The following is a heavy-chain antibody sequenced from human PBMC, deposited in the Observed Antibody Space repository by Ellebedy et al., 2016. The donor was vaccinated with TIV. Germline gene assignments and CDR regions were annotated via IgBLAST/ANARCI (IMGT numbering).Heavy chain of an antibody. CDR3: AKARAAAYYYYYGMDV. J-gene: IGHJ6*02. D-gene: IGHD2-2*01. Sequence: LSLTCXASGFTFSSYGMHWVRQAPGKGLEWVAVIPYDESDKYYADSVKGRFTISRDNSKNTLYLQMNSLRAEDTAVYYCAKARAAAYYYYYGMDVWGQGTTVTVSS. CDR2: IPYDESDK. CDR1: GFTFSSYG. V-gene: IGHV3-30*18.